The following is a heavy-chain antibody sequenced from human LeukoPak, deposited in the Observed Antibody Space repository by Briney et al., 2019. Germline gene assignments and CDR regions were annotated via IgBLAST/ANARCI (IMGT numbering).Heavy chain of an antibody. CDR3: AKKAQYNGNYPLDY. CDR1: GFTFSSYA. J-gene: IGHJ4*02. D-gene: IGHD1-26*01. CDR2: TSDRGDYT. Sequence: GSLRLSCAASGFTFSSYAMSWVRQAPGKGLEWVSGTSDRGDYTYYADSVKGRFTISRDNSKNTLYLQMNSLRAEDTALYFCAKKAQYNGNYPLDYWGQGTLVTVSS. V-gene: IGHV3-23*01.